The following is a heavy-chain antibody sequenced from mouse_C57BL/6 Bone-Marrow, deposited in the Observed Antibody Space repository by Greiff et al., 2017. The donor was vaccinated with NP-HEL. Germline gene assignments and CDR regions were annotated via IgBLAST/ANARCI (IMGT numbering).Heavy chain of an antibody. CDR2: INPNNGGT. V-gene: IGHV1-26*01. Sequence: EVQLQQSGPELVKPGASVKISCKASGYTFTDYYMNWVKQSHGKSLEWIGDINPNNGGTSYNQKFKGKATLTVDKSSSTAYMELRSLTSEDSAVYYCARWDSYYYGIAMDYWGQGTSVTVSS. J-gene: IGHJ4*01. CDR3: ARWDSYYYGIAMDY. D-gene: IGHD1-1*01. CDR1: GYTFTDYY.